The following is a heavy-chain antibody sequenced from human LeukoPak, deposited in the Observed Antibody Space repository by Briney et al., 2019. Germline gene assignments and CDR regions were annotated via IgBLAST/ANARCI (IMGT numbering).Heavy chain of an antibody. V-gene: IGHV3-73*01. J-gene: IGHJ4*02. CDR2: IRSKANSYAT. Sequence: GGSLRLSCAASGFTFSGSAMHWVRQASGKGLEWVGRIRSKANSYATAYAASVKGRFTISRDDSKNTAYLQMNSLKTEDTAVYYCTGDGRYSYGYKAFNYWGQGTLVTVSS. CDR3: TGDGRYSYGYKAFNY. CDR1: GFTFSGSA. D-gene: IGHD5-18*01.